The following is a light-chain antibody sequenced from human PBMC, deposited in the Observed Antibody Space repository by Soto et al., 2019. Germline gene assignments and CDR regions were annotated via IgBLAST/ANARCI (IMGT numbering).Light chain of an antibody. CDR1: QSISSW. CDR2: KAS. Sequence: DIQMTQSPSTLSASVGDRVTITCRASQSISSWLAWYQQKPGKAPKLLIYKASSLESGAPSRFSGSGSGTEFTLTISSLQPDDFATYYCQQYNSYRYTFGQGTKVDIK. J-gene: IGKJ2*01. V-gene: IGKV1-5*03. CDR3: QQYNSYRYT.